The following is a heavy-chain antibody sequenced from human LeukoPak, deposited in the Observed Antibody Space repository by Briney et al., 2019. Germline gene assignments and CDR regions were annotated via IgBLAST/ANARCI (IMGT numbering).Heavy chain of an antibody. CDR2: INSDGSST. D-gene: IGHD2-21*02. V-gene: IGHV3-74*01. CDR3: VRDLRQCIGGACYA. J-gene: IGHJ5*02. CDR1: GFTFSSHW. Sequence: GGSLRLSCAASGFTFSSHWVYWVRQAPGKGLVWVSRINSDGSSTNYADSVKGRFTISRDNAKNTLYLQMNSLRAEDTAVFYCVRDLRQCIGGACYAWGQGTLVTVSS.